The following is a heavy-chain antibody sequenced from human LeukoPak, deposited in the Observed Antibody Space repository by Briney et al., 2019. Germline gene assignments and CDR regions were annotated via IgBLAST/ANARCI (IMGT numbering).Heavy chain of an antibody. J-gene: IGHJ4*02. CDR2: VDPEDGET. Sequence: GGSVKVSCKVSGYALTDLSIHWVRQTPGKGPEWMGGVDPEDGETTYAQKFQGRVTMTEDTSTDTAYMELSSLKSEDTAVYFCTSRLLIHLWAKDFWGQGTLVTVSS. CDR3: TSRLLIHLWAKDF. CDR1: GYALTDLS. V-gene: IGHV1-24*01. D-gene: IGHD5-18*01.